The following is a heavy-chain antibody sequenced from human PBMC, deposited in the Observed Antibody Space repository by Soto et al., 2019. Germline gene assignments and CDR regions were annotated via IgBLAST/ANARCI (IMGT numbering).Heavy chain of an antibody. CDR2: INPSGGST. CDR1: GYTFTSYY. V-gene: IGHV1-46*01. D-gene: IGHD3-3*01. J-gene: IGHJ6*02. Sequence: GASVKVSCKASGYTFTSYYMHWVRQAPGQGLEWMGIINPSGGSTSYAQKFQGRVTMTRDTSTSTVYMELSSLRSEDTAVYYCARDLGQEWLSRGMDVWDQGTTVTVSS. CDR3: ARDLGQEWLSRGMDV.